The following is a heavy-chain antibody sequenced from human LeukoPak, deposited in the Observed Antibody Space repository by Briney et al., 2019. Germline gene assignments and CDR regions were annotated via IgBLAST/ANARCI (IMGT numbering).Heavy chain of an antibody. V-gene: IGHV4-34*01. CDR3: ARVEKDIVVVPAARWFDP. D-gene: IGHD2-2*01. Sequence: KASETLSLTCAAYGGSFSGYYWSWIRQPPGKGLEWVGEINHSGSTKYNPSLKSRVTISVDTSKNQFSLKLSSVTAADTAVYSWARVEKDIVVVPAARWFDPWGQGTLVTVSS. CDR2: INHSGST. CDR1: GGSFSGYY. J-gene: IGHJ5*02.